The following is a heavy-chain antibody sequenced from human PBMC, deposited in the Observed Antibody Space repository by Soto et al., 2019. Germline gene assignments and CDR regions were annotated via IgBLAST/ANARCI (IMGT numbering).Heavy chain of an antibody. V-gene: IGHV3-9*01. CDR1: CFSLDDYA. CDR2: ITWNRGVI. D-gene: IGHD3-22*01. CDR3: AKDFENCYDSSGNYLVRGVDA. J-gene: IGHJ3*01. Sequence: QPGGSLRLSCAASCFSLDDYAVHWVRQIPGKGLEWVSGITWNRGVIGYADSVKGRFTISRDNAKSSLSLQMNSLRAEDTAFYYCAKDFENCYDSSGNYLVRGVDAWGPGTMVTV.